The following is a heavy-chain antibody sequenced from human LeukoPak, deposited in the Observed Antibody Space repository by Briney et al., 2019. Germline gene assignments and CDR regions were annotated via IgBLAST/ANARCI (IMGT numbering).Heavy chain of an antibody. V-gene: IGHV1-69*04. CDR1: GGTFITYA. Sequence: GASVKVSCKASGGTFITYAVNWVRQAPGEGLEWMGRIIPFLDMTNYAQNFQGRVTITADESTGTAYLELSSLRYEDSAVYYCAGGLREQKFDLWGQGTLVTVSS. J-gene: IGHJ4*02. CDR3: AGGLREQKFDL. CDR2: IIPFLDMT. D-gene: IGHD3-16*01.